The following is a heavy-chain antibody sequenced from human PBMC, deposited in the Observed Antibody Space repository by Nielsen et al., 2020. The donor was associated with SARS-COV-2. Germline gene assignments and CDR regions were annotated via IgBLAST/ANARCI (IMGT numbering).Heavy chain of an antibody. D-gene: IGHD3-3*01. Sequence: GESLKISCAASGFIFSSYGMHWVRQAPGKGLEWVAVISFDGFNKFYADSLKGRFTISRDNSKNTVFLQMNSLRAEDTAVYYCARDPEGLFWYFDLWGRGTLVTVSS. CDR2: ISFDGFNK. V-gene: IGHV3-30*03. CDR1: GFIFSSYG. J-gene: IGHJ2*01. CDR3: ARDPEGLFWYFDL.